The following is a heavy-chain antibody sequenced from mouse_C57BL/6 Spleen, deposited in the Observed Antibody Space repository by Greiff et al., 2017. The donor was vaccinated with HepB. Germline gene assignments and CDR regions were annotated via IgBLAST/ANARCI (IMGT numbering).Heavy chain of an antibody. Sequence: QVQLQQPGAELVRPGSSVKLSCKASGYTFTSYWMDWVKQRPGQGLEWIGNIYPSDSETHYNQKFKDKATLTVDKSSSTAYMQLSSLTSEDSAVYYCARGGRTYYGNKAIDYWGQGTSLTVSS. D-gene: IGHD2-1*01. J-gene: IGHJ4*01. CDR3: ARGGRTYYGNKAIDY. CDR2: IYPSDSET. CDR1: GYTFTSYW. V-gene: IGHV1-61*01.